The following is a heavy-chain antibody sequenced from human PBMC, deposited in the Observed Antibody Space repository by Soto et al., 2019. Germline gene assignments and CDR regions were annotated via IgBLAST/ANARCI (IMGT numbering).Heavy chain of an antibody. CDR1: GFSLSTSGMC. CDR2: IDWDDDK. D-gene: IGHD5-12*01. J-gene: IGHJ5*02. CDR3: ARLSRGLREINWFDP. Sequence: SGPTLVKPTQTLTLTCTFSGFSLSTSGMCVSWIRQPPGKALEWLARIDWDDDKYYSTSLKTRLTISKDTSKNQVVLTMTNMDPVDTATYYCARLSRGLREINWFDPWGQGTLVTVSS. V-gene: IGHV2-70*11.